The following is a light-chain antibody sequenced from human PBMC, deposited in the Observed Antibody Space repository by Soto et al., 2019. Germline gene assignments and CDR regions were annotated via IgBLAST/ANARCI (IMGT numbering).Light chain of an antibody. CDR2: DVS. CDR3: SSYRSSSTLQYV. J-gene: IGLJ1*01. V-gene: IGLV2-14*01. Sequence: QSVLTQPASVSGSPGQSITISCTGTSSDVGGYNYVSWYQQHPDKAPKLMIYDVSNRPSGVSNRFSGSKSGNTASLTISGLQAEDEADYYCSSYRSSSTLQYVFGTGTKVTVL. CDR1: SSDVGGYNY.